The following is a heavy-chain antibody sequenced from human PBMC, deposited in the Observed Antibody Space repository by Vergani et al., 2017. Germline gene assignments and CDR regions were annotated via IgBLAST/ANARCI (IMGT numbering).Heavy chain of an antibody. J-gene: IGHJ5*02. CDR3: ARVGASSGWYENWFDP. Sequence: QVQLVQSGAEVKKPGSSVKVSCKASGGTFSSYAISWVRQVPGQGLEWMGGIIPIFGTANYAQKFQGRVTITADESTSTAYMELSSLRSEDTAVYYCARVGASSGWYENWFDPWGQGTLVTVSS. CDR1: GGTFSSYA. D-gene: IGHD6-19*01. V-gene: IGHV1-69*12. CDR2: IIPIFGTA.